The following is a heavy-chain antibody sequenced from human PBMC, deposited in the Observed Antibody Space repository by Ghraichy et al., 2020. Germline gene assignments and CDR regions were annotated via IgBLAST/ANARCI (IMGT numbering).Heavy chain of an antibody. Sequence: ASVNVSCKASGYTFTSYGISWVRQAPGPGLEWMGWISDYNGNTNYAQKLQGRVTMTTDTSTSTAYMELRSLRSDDTAVYYCARDPTGTAFDYWGQGTLVTVSS. CDR2: ISDYNGNT. D-gene: IGHD1-1*01. CDR1: GYTFTSYG. CDR3: ARDPTGTAFDY. V-gene: IGHV1-18*04. J-gene: IGHJ4*02.